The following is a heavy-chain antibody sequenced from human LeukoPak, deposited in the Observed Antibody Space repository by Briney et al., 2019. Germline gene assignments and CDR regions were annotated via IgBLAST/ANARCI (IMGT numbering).Heavy chain of an antibody. D-gene: IGHD6-13*01. J-gene: IGHJ5*02. CDR3: ARESGWMAAAGTAGFDP. CDR2: ISAYNGNT. Sequence: ASVKVSCKASGYTFTSYGISWVRQAPGQGLEWMGWISAYNGNTNYAQKLQGRVTMTTDTSTSTAYMELRSLRSDDTAVYYCARESGWMAAAGTAGFDPWGQGTLVTVSS. V-gene: IGHV1-18*01. CDR1: GYTFTSYG.